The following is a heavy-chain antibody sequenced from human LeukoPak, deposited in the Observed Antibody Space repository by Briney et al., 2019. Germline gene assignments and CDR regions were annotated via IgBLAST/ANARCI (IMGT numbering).Heavy chain of an antibody. CDR1: GGSFSGYY. V-gene: IGHV4-34*01. D-gene: IGHD5-18*01. CDR3: ASLKYSYGSK. CDR2: IYYSGST. Sequence: SETLSLTCAVYGGSFSGYYWSWIRQPPGKGLEWIGSIYYSGSTYYNPSLKSRVTISVDTSKNQFSLKLSSVTAADTAVYYCASLKYSYGSKWGQGTLVTVSS. J-gene: IGHJ4*02.